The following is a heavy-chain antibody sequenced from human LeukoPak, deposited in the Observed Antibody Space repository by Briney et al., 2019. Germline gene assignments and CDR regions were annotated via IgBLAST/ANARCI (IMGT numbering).Heavy chain of an antibody. Sequence: GGSLRLSCAASGFTFNTYAMSWVRRAPGKGLEWVSAISTGGVNTYYTDSVKGRFTISRDNSKNTLYLQMNSLRAEDTAVYYCAKDRLTYSSGWYYFDYWGQGTLVTVSS. D-gene: IGHD6-19*01. J-gene: IGHJ4*02. CDR3: AKDRLTYSSGWYYFDY. CDR2: ISTGGVNT. CDR1: GFTFNTYA. V-gene: IGHV3-23*01.